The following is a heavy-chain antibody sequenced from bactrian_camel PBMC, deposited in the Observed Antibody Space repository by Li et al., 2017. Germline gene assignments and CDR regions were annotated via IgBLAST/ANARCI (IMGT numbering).Heavy chain of an antibody. CDR1: GFRFDNYA. J-gene: IGHJ4*01. V-gene: IGHV3S36*01. Sequence: VQLVESGGGLVQPGESLTLTCEASGFRFDNYAMAWLRQPAPGKGLERVATVYIGGRSNVVHDAVKGRFTASRDDQKNQVYLQMNDLKVDDTAVYFCARGVLGDQGRGPGTQVTVS. D-gene: IGHD3*01. CDR2: VYIGGRSN.